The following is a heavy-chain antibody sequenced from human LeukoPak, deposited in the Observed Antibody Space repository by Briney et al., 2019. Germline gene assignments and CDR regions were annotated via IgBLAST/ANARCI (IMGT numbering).Heavy chain of an antibody. CDR3: ARDPDFWSGPVNYGMDV. CDR2: ISSSGSTI. V-gene: IGHV3-11*01. J-gene: IGHJ6*02. Sequence: GGSLRLSCAASGFTFSDYYMSWIRQAPGKGLEWVSYISSSGSTIYYADSVKGRFTISRDNAKNSLYLQMNSLRAEDTAVYYCARDPDFWSGPVNYGMDVWGQGTTVTASS. D-gene: IGHD3-3*01. CDR1: GFTFSDYY.